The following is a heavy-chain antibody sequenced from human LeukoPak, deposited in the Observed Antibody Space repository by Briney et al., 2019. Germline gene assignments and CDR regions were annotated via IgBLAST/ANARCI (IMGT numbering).Heavy chain of an antibody. D-gene: IGHD3-16*02. Sequence: GGSLRLSCAASGLTFSSYAMSWVRQAPGKELEWVSAISGSGGSTYYADSVKGRFTISRDNSKNTLYLQMNSLRAEDTAVYYCAKDPGELSFDYWGQGTLVTVSS. V-gene: IGHV3-23*01. CDR2: ISGSGGST. CDR1: GLTFSSYA. CDR3: AKDPGELSFDY. J-gene: IGHJ4*02.